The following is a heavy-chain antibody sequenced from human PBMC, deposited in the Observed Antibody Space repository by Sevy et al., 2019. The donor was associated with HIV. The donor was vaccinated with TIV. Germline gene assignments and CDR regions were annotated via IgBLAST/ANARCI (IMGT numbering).Heavy chain of an antibody. D-gene: IGHD3-22*01. J-gene: IGHJ6*02. CDR1: GFTFSSYA. CDR3: ARDDYYDSSGYYYDYYYSMDV. V-gene: IGHV3-30*04. CDR2: ISYDGSNK. Sequence: GGSLRLSCAASGFTFSSYAMHWVRQAPGKGLEWVAVISYDGSNKYYADSVKGRFTISRDNSKNTLYLQMNSLRAEDTAVYYCARDDYYDSSGYYYDYYYSMDVWGQGTTVTVSS.